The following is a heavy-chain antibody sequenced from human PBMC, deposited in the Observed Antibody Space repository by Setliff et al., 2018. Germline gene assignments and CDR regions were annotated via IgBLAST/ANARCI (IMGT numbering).Heavy chain of an antibody. CDR3: ARTGTYRYFDY. D-gene: IGHD1-1*01. CDR1: GFSISSGYY. V-gene: IGHV4-38-2*01. Sequence: PSETLSLTCAVSGFSISSGYYWGWIRQPPGKGLEWIGRIYYRGDTYYNASLKGRLTISVDTAQNQFSLRLTSVTAADTAVYYCARTGTYRYFDYWGQGALVTVSS. J-gene: IGHJ4*02. CDR2: IYYRGDT.